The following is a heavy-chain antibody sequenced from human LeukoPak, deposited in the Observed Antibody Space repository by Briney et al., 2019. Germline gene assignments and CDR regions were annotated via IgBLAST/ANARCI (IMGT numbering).Heavy chain of an antibody. CDR2: INPNSDFT. J-gene: IGHJ4*02. CDR1: ASTPTAIY. V-gene: IGHV1-2*02. D-gene: IGHD2-15*01. Sequence: ASVYPSWHLSASTPTAIYIHWVRQAPGQGLEWMGWINPNSDFTNFAQNFQGRVTMTSDTSISTAYMELSRLRSDDTAVYYCARAISGGSPITASDYWGQGTLVTVSS. CDR3: ARAISGGSPITASDY.